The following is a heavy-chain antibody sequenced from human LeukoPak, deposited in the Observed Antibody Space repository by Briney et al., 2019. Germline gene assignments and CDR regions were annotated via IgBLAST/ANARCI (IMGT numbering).Heavy chain of an antibody. V-gene: IGHV3-33*01. D-gene: IGHD3-9*01. CDR1: GFTFSSYG. CDR3: ATQLRYFDWLPLGY. J-gene: IGHJ4*02. Sequence: GGSLRLSCAASGFTFSSYGMHWVRQAPGKGLEWVAVKWYDGSNKYYADSVKGRFTISRNNSKNTLYLQMNSLRAEDTAVYYCATQLRYFDWLPLGYWGQGTLVTVSS. CDR2: KWYDGSNK.